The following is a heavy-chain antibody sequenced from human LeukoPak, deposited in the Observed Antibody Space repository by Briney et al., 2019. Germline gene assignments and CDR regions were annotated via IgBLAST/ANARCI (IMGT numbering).Heavy chain of an antibody. CDR2: ISYDGNNK. D-gene: IGHD6-19*01. J-gene: IGHJ4*02. CDR3: AKEVDSSGWPGNY. CDR1: GFTFSSYG. V-gene: IGHV3-30*18. Sequence: GGSLRLSCAASGFTFSSYGMHWVRQAPGKGLEWVAVISYDGNNKYYADSVKGRFTISRDNSKNTLYLQMNSLRAEDTAVYYCAKEVDSSGWPGNYWGQGTLVTVSS.